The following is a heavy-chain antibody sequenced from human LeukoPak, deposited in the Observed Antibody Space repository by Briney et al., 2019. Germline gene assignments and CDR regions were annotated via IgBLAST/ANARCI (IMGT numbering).Heavy chain of an antibody. CDR1: GGTFSSYA. J-gene: IGHJ5*02. V-gene: IGHV1-69*01. CDR2: IIPIFGTA. CDR3: ARKDSSGWYNWFDP. Sequence: SVKVSCKASGGTFSSYAISWVRQAPGQGREWMGGIIPIFGTANYAQKFQGRVTITADESTSTAYMELSSLRSEDTAVYYCARKDSSGWYNWFDPWGQGTLVTVSS. D-gene: IGHD6-19*01.